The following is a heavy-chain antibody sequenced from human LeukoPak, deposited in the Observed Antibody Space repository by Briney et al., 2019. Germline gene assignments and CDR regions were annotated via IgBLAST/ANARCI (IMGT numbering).Heavy chain of an antibody. J-gene: IGHJ4*02. CDR2: IFFSGTT. V-gene: IGHV4-59*01. CDR1: GGSMKNYY. CDR3: ARGGDGYNYGDY. Sequence: SETLSLTCTVSGGSMKNYYWNWIRQPPGKGLEWIGYIFFSGTTRHNPSMSSRLTVSVDTSKNQFSLNLTSVTAADTAVYYCARGGDGYNYGDYWGQGTLVTVSS. D-gene: IGHD5-24*01.